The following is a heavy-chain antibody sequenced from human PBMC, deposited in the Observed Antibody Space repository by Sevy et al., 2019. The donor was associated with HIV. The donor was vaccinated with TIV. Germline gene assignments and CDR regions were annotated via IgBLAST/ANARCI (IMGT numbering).Heavy chain of an antibody. J-gene: IGHJ6*02. CDR3: VCAHCSSGSCAVYYYYGMDV. Sequence: GGCLRLSCAASGFTFSNYAMSWVRQAPGKGLEWVSGISGSGDSTYYADSVKGRFTIPRDNSKNTLYLQMNSLRADDTAVYYSVCAHCSSGSCAVYYYYGMDVWGQGTTVTVSS. D-gene: IGHD2-15*01. V-gene: IGHV3-23*01. CDR2: ISGSGDST. CDR1: GFTFSNYA.